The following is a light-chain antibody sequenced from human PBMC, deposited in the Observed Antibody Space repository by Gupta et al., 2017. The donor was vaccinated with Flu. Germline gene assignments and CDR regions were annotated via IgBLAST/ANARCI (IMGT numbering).Light chain of an antibody. V-gene: IGLV1-51*01. CDR1: SSNIGNDY. J-gene: IGLJ1*01. CDR2: DND. Sequence: SSSNIGNDYVSCYQQVPGTAPKLLIYDNDKRPSGIPGRFSGSKSGTSATLAITGLQTGDEAEYHCGTWDSRFNTYAFGRGTKVTVL. CDR3: GTWDSRFNTYA.